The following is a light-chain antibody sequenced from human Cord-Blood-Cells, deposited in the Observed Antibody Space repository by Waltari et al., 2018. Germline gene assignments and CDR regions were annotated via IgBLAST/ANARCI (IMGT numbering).Light chain of an antibody. V-gene: IGLV2-14*01. CDR2: DVS. Sequence: QSALTQPASVSGSPGQSITISCTGTSSDVGGYNYVSWYQQHPGKAPKLMIQDVSKRPSGVSNRFSGSKSGNTASLTISGLQAEDEADYYCSSYTSSSTFGGGTKLTVL. CDR1: SSDVGGYNY. CDR3: SSYTSSST. J-gene: IGLJ3*02.